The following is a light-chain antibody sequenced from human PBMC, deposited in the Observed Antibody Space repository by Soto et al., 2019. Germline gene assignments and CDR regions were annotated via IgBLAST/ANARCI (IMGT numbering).Light chain of an antibody. J-gene: IGKJ5*01. CDR1: QSVSSY. Sequence: EIVLTQSPCTLSLSPGERATLSFRASQSVSSYLAWYQQKPGQAPRLLIYDASNRATGIPARFSGSGSGTDFTLTISSLEPEDFAVYYCPQRSNWPRTFGQGTRLEIK. CDR2: DAS. CDR3: PQRSNWPRT. V-gene: IGKV3-11*01.